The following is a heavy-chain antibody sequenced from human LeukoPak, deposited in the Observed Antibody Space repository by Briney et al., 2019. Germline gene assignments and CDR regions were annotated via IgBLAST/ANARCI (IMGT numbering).Heavy chain of an antibody. CDR1: GFTVSDFG. Sequence: GGSLTLTCTPSGFTVSDFGMHWVRQAPGKGLEWVSTMPNTDWGRQYGDSVKGRFSTSRDNSNNILYLQMNGLRADDTAMYYCVKGESGCLTGHDYYFDNWGQGTLVTVSS. J-gene: IGHJ4*02. V-gene: IGHV3-23*05. D-gene: IGHD3-9*01. CDR2: MPNTDWGR. CDR3: VKGESGCLTGHDYYFDN.